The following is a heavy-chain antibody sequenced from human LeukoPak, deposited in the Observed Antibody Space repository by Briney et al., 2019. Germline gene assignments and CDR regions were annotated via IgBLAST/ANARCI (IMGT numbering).Heavy chain of an antibody. J-gene: IGHJ3*01. CDR3: ARAQWLADHAFDV. CDR2: INSDGRST. V-gene: IGHV3-74*01. Sequence: GGSLRLSCAASGFTLSRYWMHWVRQAPGKGLAWVSRINSDGRSTSYADSVKGRFTISRDNAKNTLSLQMNSLGVEDTAVYYCARAQWLADHAFDVWGQGTMVTVSS. D-gene: IGHD6-19*01. CDR1: GFTLSRYW.